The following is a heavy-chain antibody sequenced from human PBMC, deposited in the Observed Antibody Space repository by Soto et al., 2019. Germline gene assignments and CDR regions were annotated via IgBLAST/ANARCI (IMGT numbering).Heavy chain of an antibody. D-gene: IGHD6-13*01. CDR3: ARVLSSSWYADYYYGMDV. Sequence: PSETLSLTCTVSGGSISSSSYYWGWIRQPPGKGLEWIGSIYYSGSTYYNPSLKSRVTISVDTSKNQFSLKLSSVTAADTAVYYCARVLSSSWYADYYYGMDVWGQGTTVT. V-gene: IGHV4-39*01. CDR2: IYYSGST. J-gene: IGHJ6*02. CDR1: GGSISSSSYY.